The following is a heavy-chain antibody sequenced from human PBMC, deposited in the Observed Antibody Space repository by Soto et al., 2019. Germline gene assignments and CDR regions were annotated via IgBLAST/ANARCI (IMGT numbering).Heavy chain of an antibody. D-gene: IGHD1-7*01. CDR2: IYYSGST. J-gene: IGHJ5*02. V-gene: IGHV4-31*03. CDR1: GGSISSGGYY. Sequence: SETLSLTCTVSGGSISSGGYYWSWIRQHPGKGLEWIGYIYYSGSTYYNPSLKSRVTISVDTSKNQFSLKLSSVTAADTAVYYCARVLLLPKLELLPPRPNTWFDPWGQGTLVTVSS. CDR3: ARVLLLPKLELLPPRPNTWFDP.